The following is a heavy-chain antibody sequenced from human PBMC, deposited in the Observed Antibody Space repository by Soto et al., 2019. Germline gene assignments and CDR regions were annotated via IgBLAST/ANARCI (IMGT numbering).Heavy chain of an antibody. CDR2: ISTSGSTV. Sequence: GGSLRLSCAASRFTFSTYEMNWIRQAPGKGLEWVSYISTSGSTVYYADSVKGRFTISRDNTRNSLYLQMNSLRDEDTALYYCVRYCSTTLCNGVATRTFDYWGQGTLVTVSS. J-gene: IGHJ4*02. CDR3: VRYCSTTLCNGVATRTFDY. V-gene: IGHV3-48*03. CDR1: RFTFSTYE. D-gene: IGHD2-2*01.